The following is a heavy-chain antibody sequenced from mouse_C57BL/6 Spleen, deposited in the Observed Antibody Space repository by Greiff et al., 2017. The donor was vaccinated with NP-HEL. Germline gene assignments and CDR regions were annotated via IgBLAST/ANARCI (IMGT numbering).Heavy chain of an antibody. J-gene: IGHJ3*01. Sequence: DVMLVESGGGLVKPGGSLKLSCAASGFTFSDYGMHWVRQAPEKGLEWVAYISSGSSTIYYADTVKGRFTISRDNAKNTLFLQMTSLRSEDTAMYYCARGMVTTESWFAYWGQGTLVTVSA. CDR1: GFTFSDYG. V-gene: IGHV5-17*01. CDR3: ARGMVTTESWFAY. D-gene: IGHD2-2*01. CDR2: ISSGSSTI.